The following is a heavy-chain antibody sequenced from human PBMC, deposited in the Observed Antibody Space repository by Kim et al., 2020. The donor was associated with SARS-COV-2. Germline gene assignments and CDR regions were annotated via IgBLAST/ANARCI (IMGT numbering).Heavy chain of an antibody. CDR2: INHSGST. J-gene: IGHJ6*02. Sequence: SETLSLTCAVYGGSFSGYYWSWIRQPPGKGLEWIGEINHSGSTNYNPSLKSRVTISVDTSKNQFSLKLSSVTAADTAVYYCARGLEHRIVVVPAAIDILTYYYYGMDVWGQGTTVTVSS. CDR1: GGSFSGYY. CDR3: ARGLEHRIVVVPAAIDILTYYYYGMDV. V-gene: IGHV4-34*01. D-gene: IGHD2-2*01.